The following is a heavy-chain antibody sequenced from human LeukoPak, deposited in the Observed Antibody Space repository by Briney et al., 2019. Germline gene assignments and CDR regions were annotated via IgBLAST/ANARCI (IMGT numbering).Heavy chain of an antibody. D-gene: IGHD2/OR15-2a*01. V-gene: IGHV3-7*05. CDR3: AGNRGVDY. CDR2: IKKDGSEK. CDR1: GFIFSNYW. Sequence: GGSLRLSCAASGFIFSNYWMNWVRQAPGKGLEWVANIKKDGSEKYYVDSVKGRFTISRDNAKNSLYLQMSSLRAEDTAVYYCAGNRGVDYWGQGTLVTVSS. J-gene: IGHJ4*02.